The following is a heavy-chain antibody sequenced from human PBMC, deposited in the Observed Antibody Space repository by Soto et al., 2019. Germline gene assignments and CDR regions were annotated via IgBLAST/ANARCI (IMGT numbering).Heavy chain of an antibody. Sequence: EVQLLESGGGLVQPGGSLRLSCAASGFTFSNYAVTWVRQAPGKGLEWVSTISGSGGSTYYADSVKGRFTISIDNSKNTLYLQMNSLRAEDTAVYYCAKDQGSSWYEIVYWGQGTLVTVSS. D-gene: IGHD6-13*01. J-gene: IGHJ4*02. CDR3: AKDQGSSWYEIVY. CDR2: ISGSGGST. V-gene: IGHV3-23*01. CDR1: GFTFSNYA.